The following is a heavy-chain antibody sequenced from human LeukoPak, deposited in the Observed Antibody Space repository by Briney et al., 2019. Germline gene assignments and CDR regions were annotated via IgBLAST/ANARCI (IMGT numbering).Heavy chain of an antibody. CDR2: ISGSGSST. J-gene: IGHJ4*02. CDR3: AKDSNGWYQRGSNYFDY. D-gene: IGHD6-19*01. CDR1: GGSFSGYY. V-gene: IGHV3-23*01. Sequence: PSETLSLTCAVYGGSFSGYYWNWVRQAPGKGLEWVSTISGSGSSTYYVDSVKGRFTISRDNSKNTLYLQMNSLRAEDTAEYYCAKDSNGWYQRGSNYFDYWGQGTLVTVSS.